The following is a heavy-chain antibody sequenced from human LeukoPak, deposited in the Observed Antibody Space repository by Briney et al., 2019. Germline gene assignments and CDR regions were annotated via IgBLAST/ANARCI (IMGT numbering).Heavy chain of an antibody. CDR2: NFFHDGST. CDR1: GYSFNSHH. D-gene: IGHD4/OR15-4a*01. CDR3: ARGGPTYGSKYNWFDP. V-gene: IGHV1-46*02. J-gene: IGHJ5*02. Sequence: ASVKVSCKTSGYSFNSHHVHWVRQAPGQGLEWMGINFFHDGSTSNTQKFQGRVTMTRDTSTSTVYMELSSLRSEDTAVYYCARGGPTYGSKYNWFDPWGQGTLVTVSS.